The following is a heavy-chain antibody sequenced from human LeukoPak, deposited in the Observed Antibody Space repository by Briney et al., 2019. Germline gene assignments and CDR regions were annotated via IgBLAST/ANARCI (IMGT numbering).Heavy chain of an antibody. J-gene: IGHJ4*02. Sequence: GASVKVSCKASGYDLTTYALHWMRQAPGQRFEWLGWINAGHGRPEYSQKFQGRVTFTRDISANTAYMDLTGLTSEDTGVYYCASLGEYSYVHFDYWGQGTLVTVSS. CDR3: ASLGEYSYVHFDY. CDR2: INAGHGRP. CDR1: GYDLTTYA. V-gene: IGHV1-3*01. D-gene: IGHD5-18*01.